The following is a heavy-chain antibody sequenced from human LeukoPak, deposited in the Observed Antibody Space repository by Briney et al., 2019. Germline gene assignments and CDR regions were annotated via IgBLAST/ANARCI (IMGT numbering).Heavy chain of an antibody. CDR3: ARGPMSLLGD. Sequence: SGRSLRLSCAASGFTFSSYGMHWVRQAPGKGLEWVAVISYDGSNKYYADSVKGRFTISRDNSKNTLYLQMNSLRAEDTAVYYCARGPMSLLGDWGQGTLVTVSS. V-gene: IGHV3-30*03. CDR2: ISYDGSNK. J-gene: IGHJ4*02. D-gene: IGHD3-22*01. CDR1: GFTFSSYG.